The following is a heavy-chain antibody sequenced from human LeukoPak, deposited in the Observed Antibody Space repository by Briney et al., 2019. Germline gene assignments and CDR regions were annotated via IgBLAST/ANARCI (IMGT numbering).Heavy chain of an antibody. Sequence: PGGSLRLSCAASGFTFSSYAMTWVRQAPGKGLEWVSVISGSGSSTYYADSVKGRFTISRDNSKNTLYLQMNSLRAEDTAVYYCAKEVSISSSSVSPIDFWGQGTLVTVSS. D-gene: IGHD6-6*01. CDR2: ISGSGSST. V-gene: IGHV3-23*01. CDR3: AKEVSISSSSVSPIDF. J-gene: IGHJ4*02. CDR1: GFTFSSYA.